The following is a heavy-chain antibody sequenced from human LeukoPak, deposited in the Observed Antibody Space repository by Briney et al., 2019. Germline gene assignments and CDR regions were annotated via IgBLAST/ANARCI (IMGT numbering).Heavy chain of an antibody. Sequence: ASVKVSCKASGYTFTSYGISWVRQAPGQGLEWMGWISAYNGNTNYAQKLQGRVTMTTDTSTSTAYMELRSLRSDDTAVYYCARVLDYVWGSYRTFDYWGQGTLVTVS. D-gene: IGHD3-16*02. CDR1: GYTFTSYG. CDR2: ISAYNGNT. V-gene: IGHV1-18*01. CDR3: ARVLDYVWGSYRTFDY. J-gene: IGHJ4*02.